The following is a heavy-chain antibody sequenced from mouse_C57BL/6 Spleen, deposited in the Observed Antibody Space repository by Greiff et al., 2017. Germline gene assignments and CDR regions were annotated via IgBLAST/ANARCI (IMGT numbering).Heavy chain of an antibody. V-gene: IGHV3-6*01. CDR1: GYSITSGYY. CDR3: ARDRWDYDRAMDY. J-gene: IGHJ4*01. CDR2: ISYDGSN. D-gene: IGHD2-4*01. Sequence: EVHLVESGPGLVKPSQSLSLTCSVTGYSITSGYYWNWIRQPPGNKLEWMGYISYDGSNNYNPSLKNRISITRYTSKNQFFLKLKSVTTEDTATYYCARDRWDYDRAMDYWGQGTSVTVSS.